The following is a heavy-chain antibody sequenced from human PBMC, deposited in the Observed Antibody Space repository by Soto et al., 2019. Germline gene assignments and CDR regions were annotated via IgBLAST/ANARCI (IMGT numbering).Heavy chain of an antibody. Sequence: QVQLVQSGAEVKKPGSSVKVSCKASGGTFSSYTISWVRQAPGQGLEWMGRIIPILGIANYEQKFQGRVTITADKSTSTAYMELSSLRSEDTAVYYCARVVHSGYDSDAFDIWGQGTMVTVSS. CDR3: ARVVHSGYDSDAFDI. V-gene: IGHV1-69*02. CDR2: IIPILGIA. CDR1: GGTFSSYT. D-gene: IGHD5-12*01. J-gene: IGHJ3*02.